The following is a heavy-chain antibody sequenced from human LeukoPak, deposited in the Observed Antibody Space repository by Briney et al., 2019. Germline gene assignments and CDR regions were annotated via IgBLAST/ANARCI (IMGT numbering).Heavy chain of an antibody. J-gene: IGHJ4*02. Sequence: GGSLRLSCAASGFTFSSYAMSWVRQAPGKGLEWVAVISYDGSNKYYADSVKGRFTISRDNSKNTLYLQMNSLRAEDTAVYYCAKDLMAHYGDYGAFDYWGQGTLVTVSS. CDR2: ISYDGSNK. V-gene: IGHV3-30*04. D-gene: IGHD4-17*01. CDR3: AKDLMAHYGDYGAFDY. CDR1: GFTFSSYA.